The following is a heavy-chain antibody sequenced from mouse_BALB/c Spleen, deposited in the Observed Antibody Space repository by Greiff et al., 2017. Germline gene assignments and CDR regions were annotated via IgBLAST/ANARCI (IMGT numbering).Heavy chain of an antibody. CDR1: GYTFSSYW. CDR3: ARGGYYRYDGGFDY. D-gene: IGHD2-14*01. Sequence: QVQLKESGAELMKPGASVKISCKATGYTFSSYWIEWVKQRPGHGLEWIGEILPGSGSTNYNEKFKGKATFTADTSSNTAYMQLSSLTSEDSAVYYCARGGYYRYDGGFDYWGQGTTLTVSS. J-gene: IGHJ2*01. CDR2: ILPGSGST. V-gene: IGHV1-9*01.